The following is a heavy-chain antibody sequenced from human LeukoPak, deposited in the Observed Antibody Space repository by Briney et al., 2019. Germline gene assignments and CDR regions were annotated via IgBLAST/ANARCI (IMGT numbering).Heavy chain of an antibody. CDR3: AKNRGTTWWDLVDF. Sequence: ASVRVSRKASGHTFTNYGITWVRQAPGQGLEWMGWISADNGNTNYAQKFQDRVTMSTDTSTSTAFMELRSLRSDDTAVYYCAKNRGTTWWDLVDFWGQGTLVTVSS. CDR2: ISADNGNT. D-gene: IGHD1-7*01. V-gene: IGHV1-18*01. J-gene: IGHJ4*02. CDR1: GHTFTNYG.